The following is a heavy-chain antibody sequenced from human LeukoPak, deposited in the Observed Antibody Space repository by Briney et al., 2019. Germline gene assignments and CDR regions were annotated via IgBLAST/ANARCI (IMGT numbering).Heavy chain of an antibody. CDR2: IYTSGST. J-gene: IGHJ4*02. CDR1: GGSFSGYY. D-gene: IGHD6-13*01. V-gene: IGHV4-4*07. Sequence: SETLSLTCAVYGGSFSGYYWSWIRQPAGKGLEWIGRIYTSGSTNYNPSLKSRVTMSVDTSKNQFSLKLSSVTAADTAVYYCARDGLGAGYSSSWYPIYFDYWGQGTLVTVSS. CDR3: ARDGLGAGYSSSWYPIYFDY.